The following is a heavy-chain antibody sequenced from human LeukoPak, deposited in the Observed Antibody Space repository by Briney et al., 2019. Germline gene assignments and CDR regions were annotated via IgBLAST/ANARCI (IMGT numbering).Heavy chain of an antibody. CDR3: ARDPPGTGG. Sequence: SETLSLTRAVYGGSFRGYYWSWMRGPPGKGREWIGEINHSGSTNYNPSLKSRVTLSVDTSKNQFSLKLSSVTAADTAVYYCARDPPGTGGWGQGTLVTVSS. CDR1: GGSFRGYY. D-gene: IGHD3-10*01. J-gene: IGHJ4*02. CDR2: INHSGST. V-gene: IGHV4-34*01.